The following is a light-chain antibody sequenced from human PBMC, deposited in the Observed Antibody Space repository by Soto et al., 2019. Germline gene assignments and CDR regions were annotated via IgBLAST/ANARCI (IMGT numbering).Light chain of an antibody. CDR2: DAS. V-gene: IGKV3-20*01. Sequence: DIVLTQSPDTPSLSPGERATLSCRASQSVSSTYVAWYQQKPGQAPRLLIYDASSRATGIPDRFSGSGSGTDFTLTISRLEPEDFAVYYCQQYARSRTFGPGTKVDIK. CDR3: QQYARSRT. CDR1: QSVSSTY. J-gene: IGKJ3*01.